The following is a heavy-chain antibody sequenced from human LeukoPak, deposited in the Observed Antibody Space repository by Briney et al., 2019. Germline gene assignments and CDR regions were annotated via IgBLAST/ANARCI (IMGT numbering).Heavy chain of an antibody. Sequence: GASVKVSCKASGGTFSSYAISWVRQAPGQGLEWMGGIIPIFGTANYAQKFQGRVTITADKSTSTAYMELSSLRSEDTAVYYCARDRLYSSGWYSGAFDIWGQGTMVTVSS. CDR3: ARDRLYSSGWYSGAFDI. CDR2: IIPIFGTA. D-gene: IGHD6-19*01. V-gene: IGHV1-69*06. CDR1: GGTFSSYA. J-gene: IGHJ3*02.